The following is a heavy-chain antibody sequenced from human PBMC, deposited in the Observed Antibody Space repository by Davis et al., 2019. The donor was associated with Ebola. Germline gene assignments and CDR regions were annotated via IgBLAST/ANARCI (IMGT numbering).Heavy chain of an antibody. CDR2: IYTSGST. V-gene: IGHV4-4*07. D-gene: IGHD2-8*01. CDR3: ARDAYCTNGVCLLYYYYGMDV. Sequence: SETLSLTCTVSGGSISSYYWSWIRQPAGKGLEWIGRIYTSGSTNYNPSLKSRVTMSVDTSKNQFSLKLSSVTAADTAVYYCARDAYCTNGVCLLYYYYGMDVWGQGTTVTVSS. CDR1: GGSISSYY. J-gene: IGHJ6*02.